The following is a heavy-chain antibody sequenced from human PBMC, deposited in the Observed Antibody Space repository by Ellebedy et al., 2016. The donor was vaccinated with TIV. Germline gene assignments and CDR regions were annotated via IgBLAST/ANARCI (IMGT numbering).Heavy chain of an antibody. J-gene: IGHJ3*02. CDR1: GFTFNSYW. V-gene: IGHV3-7*01. Sequence: GESLKISCAASGFTFNSYWMTWVRQAPGKCLESVANINQDGSDTYYVDSLRGRFTISRDNAKNSLYLLMNSLRCEDTAVYYCATDGSYGDYRSPTHAFVMWGQGTLVTVSS. CDR2: INQDGSDT. D-gene: IGHD4-17*01. CDR3: ATDGSYGDYRSPTHAFVM.